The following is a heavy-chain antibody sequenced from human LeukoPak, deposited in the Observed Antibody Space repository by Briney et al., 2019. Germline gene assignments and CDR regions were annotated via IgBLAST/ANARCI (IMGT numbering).Heavy chain of an antibody. Sequence: GGSLRLSCAASGFTLSDYYMSWIRQAPGKGLEWVSYISSSGSTIYYADPVKGRFPISRDNAKHSLYLQMNSLRAEDTAVYYCTYGSGRRGFGDYWGQGTLVTVSS. CDR2: ISSSGSTI. CDR3: TYGSGRRGFGDY. D-gene: IGHD3-10*01. V-gene: IGHV3-11*01. CDR1: GFTLSDYY. J-gene: IGHJ4*02.